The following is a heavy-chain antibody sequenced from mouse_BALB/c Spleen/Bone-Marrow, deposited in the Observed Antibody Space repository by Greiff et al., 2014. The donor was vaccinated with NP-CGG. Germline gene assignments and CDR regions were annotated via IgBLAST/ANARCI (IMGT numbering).Heavy chain of an antibody. Sequence: QVQLQQSGPELVKPWASVKMSCKASGYTYTDYVISWVKQRTGQGLEWIGETDPGRGSSFYNEEFKAKATLTADKSANTAYMQLSSLTSEDSAVYFCARDGNYAVLDYWGQGTSVTVSS. CDR2: TDPGRGSS. CDR3: ARDGNYAVLDY. J-gene: IGHJ4*01. CDR1: GYTYTDYV. V-gene: IGHV1-77*01. D-gene: IGHD2-1*01.